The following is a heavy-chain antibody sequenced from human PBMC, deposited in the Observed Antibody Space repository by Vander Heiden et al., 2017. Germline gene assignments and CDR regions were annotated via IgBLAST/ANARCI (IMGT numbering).Heavy chain of an antibody. D-gene: IGHD6-19*01. CDR2: ISYDGSNK. J-gene: IGHJ6*02. CDR1: GFTSKNFA. Sequence: QVQLVESGGGVVQPGRPLRLSGAASGFTSKNFAIYWVRQAPGKGLEWLAVISYDGSNKYYADSVKGRFTISRDNSKNTLFLHMTSLTTEDTAVYYCARDQGVQWLAPRDYYYGMDVWGQGTTVIVSS. CDR3: ARDQGVQWLAPRDYYYGMDV. V-gene: IGHV3-30-3*01.